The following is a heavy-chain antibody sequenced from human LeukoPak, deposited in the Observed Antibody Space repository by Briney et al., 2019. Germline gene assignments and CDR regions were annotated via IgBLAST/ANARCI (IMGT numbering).Heavy chain of an antibody. J-gene: IGHJ4*02. CDR2: ISKSGAST. D-gene: IGHD7-27*01. Sequence: GGSLRLSCAASGFTFSIYAMNWVRQAPGKGLECVSVISKSGASTHYADSVKGRFTISRDNSKNTLYLQMNSLRAEDTAVYYCAKDLSWGYFDYWGQGTLVTVSS. CDR3: AKDLSWGYFDY. V-gene: IGHV3-23*01. CDR1: GFTFSIYA.